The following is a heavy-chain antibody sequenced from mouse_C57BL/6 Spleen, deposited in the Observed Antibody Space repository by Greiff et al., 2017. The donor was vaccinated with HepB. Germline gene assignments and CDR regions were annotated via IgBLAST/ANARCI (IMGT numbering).Heavy chain of an antibody. CDR3: ARKTTVVATYWYFDV. CDR1: GYTFTSYW. V-gene: IGHV1-59*01. Sequence: QVQLQQPGAELVRPGTSVKLSCKASGYTFTSYWMHWVKQRPGQGLEWIGVIDPSDSYTNYNQKFKGKATLTVDTSSSTAYMQLSSLTSEDSEVYYCARKTTVVATYWYFDVWGTGTTVTVSS. J-gene: IGHJ1*03. CDR2: IDPSDSYT. D-gene: IGHD1-1*01.